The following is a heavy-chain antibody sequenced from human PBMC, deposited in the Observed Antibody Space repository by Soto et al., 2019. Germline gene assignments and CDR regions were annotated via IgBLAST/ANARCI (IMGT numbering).Heavy chain of an antibody. V-gene: IGHV1-18*01. Sequence: GASVKVSCKASGYTFTSYGISWVRQAPGQGLEWMGWISAYNGNTNYAQKLQGRVTMTTDTSTSTAYMELRSLRSDDTAVYYCAREGSIVGVTDYYYYYGMDVWGQGTTVTVPS. CDR2: ISAYNGNT. J-gene: IGHJ6*02. CDR1: GYTFTSYG. CDR3: AREGSIVGVTDYYYYYGMDV. D-gene: IGHD1-26*01.